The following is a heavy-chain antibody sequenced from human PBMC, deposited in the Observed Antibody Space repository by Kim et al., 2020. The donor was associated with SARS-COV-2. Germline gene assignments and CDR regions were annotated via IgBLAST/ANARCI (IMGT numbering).Heavy chain of an antibody. CDR2: ISSSSSYI. CDR1: GFTFSSYS. V-gene: IGHV3-21*01. J-gene: IGHJ4*02. D-gene: IGHD6-19*01. CDR3: ARGSEIGGGGWTGNFDY. Sequence: GGSLRLSCAASGFTFSSYSMNWVRQAPGKGLEWVSSISSSSSYIYYADSVKGRFTISRDNAKNSLYLQMNSLRAEDTAVYYCARGSEIGGGGWTGNFDYWGQGTLVTVSS.